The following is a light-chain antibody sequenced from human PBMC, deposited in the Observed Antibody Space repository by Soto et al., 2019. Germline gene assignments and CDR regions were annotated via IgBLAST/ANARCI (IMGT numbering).Light chain of an antibody. CDR2: DVS. Sequence: QSVLTQPASVSGSPGQSITISCTGTSSDVGGYNYVSWYQQHPGKAPKLMIYDVSNRPSEVSNRFSGSKSGNTASLTISGLQAEDEADYYCSSYTSSSTDVFGTGTTLTVL. V-gene: IGLV2-14*01. CDR3: SSYTSSSTDV. CDR1: SSDVGGYNY. J-gene: IGLJ1*01.